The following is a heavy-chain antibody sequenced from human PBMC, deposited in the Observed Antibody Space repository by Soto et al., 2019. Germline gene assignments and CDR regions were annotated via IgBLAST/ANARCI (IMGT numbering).Heavy chain of an antibody. CDR2: INHSGST. J-gene: IGHJ5*02. CDR3: ASSTFYSGSYTWFDP. D-gene: IGHD1-26*01. CDR1: GGSFSGYY. V-gene: IGHV4-34*01. Sequence: SETLSLTCAVYGGSFSGYYWSWIRQPPGKGLEWIGEINHSGSTNYNPSLKSRVTISVDTSKNQFSLKLSSVTAADTAVYYCASSTFYSGSYTWFDPWGQGTLVTVSS.